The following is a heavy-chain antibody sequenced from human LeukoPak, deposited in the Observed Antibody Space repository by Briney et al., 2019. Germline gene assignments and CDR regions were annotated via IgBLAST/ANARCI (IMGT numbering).Heavy chain of an antibody. D-gene: IGHD3-22*01. CDR1: GYTFTGYY. CDR2: INPNSGGT. J-gene: IGHJ4*02. CDR3: AREEHGYDSSGYPFDY. Sequence: ASVKVSCKACGYTFTGYYMHWVRQAPGQGLEWMGWINPNSGGTNYAQKFQGWVTMTRDTSISTAYMELSRLRSDDTAVYYCAREEHGYDSSGYPFDYWGQGTLVTVSS. V-gene: IGHV1-2*04.